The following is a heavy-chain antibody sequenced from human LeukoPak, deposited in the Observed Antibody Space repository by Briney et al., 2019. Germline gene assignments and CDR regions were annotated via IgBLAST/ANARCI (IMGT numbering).Heavy chain of an antibody. CDR2: ISYDGSNK. CDR1: GFTFSSYA. Sequence: PGGSLRLSCAASGFTFSSYAMHWVRQAPGKGLEWVAVISYDGSNKYYADSVKGRFTISRDNSKNTLYLQMNSLRAEDTAVYYRAKDRISVGRIDYWGQGTLVTVSS. J-gene: IGHJ4*02. D-gene: IGHD5/OR15-5a*01. V-gene: IGHV3-30*04. CDR3: AKDRISVGRIDY.